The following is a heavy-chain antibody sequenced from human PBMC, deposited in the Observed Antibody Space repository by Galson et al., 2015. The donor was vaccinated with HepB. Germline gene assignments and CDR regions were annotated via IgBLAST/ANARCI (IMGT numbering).Heavy chain of an antibody. V-gene: IGHV1-2*02. CDR2: INPNSGGT. J-gene: IGHJ6*03. CDR3: ARQRGSYFYYYLDV. Sequence: SVKVSCKASGYTFTGYFIHWVRQAPGQGLEWMGCINPNSGGTNYAQKFQGRVTMTRDTSISTAYMDLSRLRSDDTAVYYCARQRGSYFYYYLDVWGKGTTVTVSS. CDR1: GYTFTGYF.